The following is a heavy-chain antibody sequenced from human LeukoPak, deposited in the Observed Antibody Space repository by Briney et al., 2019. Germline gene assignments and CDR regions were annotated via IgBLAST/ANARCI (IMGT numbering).Heavy chain of an antibody. J-gene: IGHJ4*02. D-gene: IGHD4-17*01. V-gene: IGHV1-18*01. CDR2: ISVYNGNT. CDR3: ARDVIITVTTGFAFDY. CDR1: GYTFTSYG. Sequence: ASVKVSCTASGYTFTSYGISWVRQAPGQGLEWMGWISVYNGNTKYAQNLQGRVTMTTDTSTSTAYMELRSLRSDDTAVYYCARDVIITVTTGFAFDYWGQGTLVTVSS.